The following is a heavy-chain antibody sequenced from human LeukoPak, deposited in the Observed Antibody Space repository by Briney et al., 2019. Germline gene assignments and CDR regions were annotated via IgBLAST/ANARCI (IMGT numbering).Heavy chain of an antibody. Sequence: SETLSLTCTVSGGSICGYYWSWIRQPPGKGLEWIGYIYYRGSTNYNPSLKSRVTISVDTSKNQFSLKLSSVTAADTAVYYCARADYDSSAYYYNFDYWGQGTLVTVSS. D-gene: IGHD3-22*01. V-gene: IGHV4-59*01. CDR2: IYYRGST. CDR1: GGSICGYY. CDR3: ARADYDSSAYYYNFDY. J-gene: IGHJ4*02.